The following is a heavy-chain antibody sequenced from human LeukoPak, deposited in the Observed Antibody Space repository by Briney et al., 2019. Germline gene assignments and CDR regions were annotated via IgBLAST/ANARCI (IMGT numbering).Heavy chain of an antibody. D-gene: IGHD3-22*01. V-gene: IGHV3-23*01. J-gene: IGHJ4*02. CDR3: AKRGVVIRVILVGFHKEAYYFDS. Sequence: GGSLRLSCAVSGITLSNYGMSWVRQAPGKGLEWVAGISDNGGRTNYADSVKGRFTISRDNPKNTLYLQMNSLRAEDTALYFCAKRGVVIRVILVGFHKEAYYFDSWGQGALVTVSS. CDR1: GITLSNYG. CDR2: ISDNGGRT.